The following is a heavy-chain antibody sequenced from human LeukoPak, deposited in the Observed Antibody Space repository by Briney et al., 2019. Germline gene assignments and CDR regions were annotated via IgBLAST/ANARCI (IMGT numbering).Heavy chain of an antibody. Sequence: SETLSLTCTVSGGSISSSTYYWGWIRQPPGKGLEWIGSIYYSGSTYYNPSLKSRVTISVDTSKNQFSLKLSSVTAADTAVYYCARDEGGGSYQFDPWGQGTLVTVSS. D-gene: IGHD3-16*02. CDR2: IYYSGST. J-gene: IGHJ5*02. V-gene: IGHV4-39*07. CDR3: ARDEGGGSYQFDP. CDR1: GGSISSSTYY.